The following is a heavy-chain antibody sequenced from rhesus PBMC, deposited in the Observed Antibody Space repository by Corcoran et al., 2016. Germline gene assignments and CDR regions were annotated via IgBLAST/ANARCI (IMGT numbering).Heavy chain of an antibody. D-gene: IGHD6-31*01. J-gene: IGHJ4*01. CDR3: ARSGRHSSGWYVDY. V-gene: IGHV4S10*01. Sequence: QVQLQEPGPAGVKPRETRPLPGAVSGGSISASYRGSWIRQPPGRGLEWIGYIYGSSTGTNYTPSLKSRVTISKDTSKNQFSLKLSSVTAADTAVYYCARSGRHSSGWYVDYWGQGVLVTVSS. CDR1: GGSISASYR. CDR2: IYGSSTGT.